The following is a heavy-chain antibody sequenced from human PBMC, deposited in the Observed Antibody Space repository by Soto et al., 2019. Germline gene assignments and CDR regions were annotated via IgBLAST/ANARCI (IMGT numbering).Heavy chain of an antibody. CDR1: VFTFSGSA. J-gene: IGHJ4*02. D-gene: IGHD2-21*02. CDR3: REVTPSTE. CDR2: IRSKANSYAT. V-gene: IGHV3-73*01. Sequence: VGSLRLSCASSVFTFSGSALHCVRQASGKGLEWVGRIRSKANSYATTYAASVKGRFTISRDDSKNTAYLQMNSLKPEDTAVYYCREVTPSTERGQGTLVTVSS.